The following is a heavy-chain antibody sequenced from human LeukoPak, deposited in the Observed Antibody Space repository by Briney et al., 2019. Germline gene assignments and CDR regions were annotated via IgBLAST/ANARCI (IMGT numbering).Heavy chain of an antibody. J-gene: IGHJ5*02. D-gene: IGHD3-10*01. CDR1: GGSINSSSYY. CDR3: ARQVRGVTLDNWFDP. Sequence: SETLSLTCSVSGGSINSSSYYWGWIRQPPGKGLEWIGSIYYSGSTYYNPSLKSRVTISVDTSENQFSLKLSSVTAADTAVSYCARQVRGVTLDNWFDPWGQGTLVSVSS. V-gene: IGHV4-39*01. CDR2: IYYSGST.